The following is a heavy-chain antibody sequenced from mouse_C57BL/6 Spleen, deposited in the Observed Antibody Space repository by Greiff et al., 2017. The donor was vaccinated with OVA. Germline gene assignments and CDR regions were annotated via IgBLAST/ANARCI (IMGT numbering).Heavy chain of an antibody. CDR1: GFTFSDYG. J-gene: IGHJ1*03. CDR3: AREGGYSIYWYFDV. CDR2: ISSGSSTI. Sequence: EVKLVESGGGLVKPGGSLKLSCAASGFTFSDYGMHWVRQAPEKGLEWVAYISSGSSTIYYADTVKGRFTISRDNAKNTLFLQMTILRSEDTAMYYCAREGGYSIYWYFDVWGTGTTVTVSS. V-gene: IGHV5-17*01. D-gene: IGHD2-5*01.